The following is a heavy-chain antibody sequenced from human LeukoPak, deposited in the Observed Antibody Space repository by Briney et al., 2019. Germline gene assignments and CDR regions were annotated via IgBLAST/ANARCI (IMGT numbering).Heavy chain of an antibody. CDR3: ARVRRDGYNTANFDY. Sequence: PGGSLRLSCAASGFTLSSYEMNWVRQAPGKGLEWVSYIRTSGSTIYYADSVKGRFTLSRDSAKNSLYLRMNSLRAEDTAVYYCARVRRDGYNTANFDYWGQGTLVTVSS. CDR1: GFTLSSYE. J-gene: IGHJ4*02. CDR2: IRTSGSTI. V-gene: IGHV3-48*03. D-gene: IGHD5-24*01.